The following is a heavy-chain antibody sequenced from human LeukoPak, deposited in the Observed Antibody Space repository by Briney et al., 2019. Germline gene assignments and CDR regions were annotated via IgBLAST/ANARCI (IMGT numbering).Heavy chain of an antibody. Sequence: PGGSLRLSCAASGFTFSSYGMHWDRQAPGKGLEWVAFIRYDGSNKYYADSVKGRFTISRDNSKNTLYLQMNSLRAEDTAVYYCAKDPQVSPIPAAIGWFDPWGQGTLVTVSS. V-gene: IGHV3-30*02. CDR1: GFTFSSYG. D-gene: IGHD2-2*01. CDR3: AKDPQVSPIPAAIGWFDP. CDR2: IRYDGSNK. J-gene: IGHJ5*02.